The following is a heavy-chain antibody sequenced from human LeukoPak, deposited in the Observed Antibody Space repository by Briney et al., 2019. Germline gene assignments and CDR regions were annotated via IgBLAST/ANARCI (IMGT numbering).Heavy chain of an antibody. V-gene: IGHV1-18*01. CDR2: ISGYNGYT. Sequence: ASVKVSCKASGYTFTNYGISWVRQAPGQGLEWMGWISGYNGYTKNAQKLQGRVTMTTDTSTSTAYMELRSLRSDDTAVYYCARGGDGDYTLDYWGQGTLVTVSS. CDR3: ARGGDGDYTLDY. D-gene: IGHD4-17*01. J-gene: IGHJ4*02. CDR1: GYTFTNYG.